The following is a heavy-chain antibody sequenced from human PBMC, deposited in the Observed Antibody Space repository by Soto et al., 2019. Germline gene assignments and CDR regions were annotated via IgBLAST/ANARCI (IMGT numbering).Heavy chain of an antibody. CDR3: ARGYYYDSSGYYHFDY. J-gene: IGHJ4*02. CDR2: IGGSGVQT. Sequence: EVQLLESGGGLVQPGGSLRLSCAASGFTFSTYAMTWVRQAPGKGLEWVSAIGGSGVQTHYPDSVKGRFIISRDNSKNMLYLQMNSLRAEDTAVYYCARGYYYDSSGYYHFDYWGQGTLVTVSS. CDR1: GFTFSTYA. D-gene: IGHD3-22*01. V-gene: IGHV3-23*01.